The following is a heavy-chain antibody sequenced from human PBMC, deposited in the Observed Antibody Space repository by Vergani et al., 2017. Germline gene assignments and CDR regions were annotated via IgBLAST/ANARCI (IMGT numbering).Heavy chain of an antibody. D-gene: IGHD6-19*01. CDR2: IHHSGDT. CDR1: DSSIMTNPY. Sequence: QVQLQESGPGLVKPSETLTLTCDVSDSSIMTNPYWGCFRQSPGKGLEWIGCIHHSGDTHYNSSLKSRVTISVDTSKNQFSLKLSSVTAADTAVYFCARHSTVEWLVKLGWIDPGGQGILVTVSS. J-gene: IGHJ5*02. CDR3: ARHSTVEWLVKLGWIDP. V-gene: IGHV4-38-2*01.